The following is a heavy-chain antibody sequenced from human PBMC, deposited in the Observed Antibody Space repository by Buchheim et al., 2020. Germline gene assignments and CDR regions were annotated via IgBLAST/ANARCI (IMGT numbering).Heavy chain of an antibody. D-gene: IGHD3-10*01. V-gene: IGHV3-7*01. CDR2: LKQDGSEK. J-gene: IGHJ6*02. CDR3: ARDRGSGSYYLFSYYYYGMDV. CDR1: GFTFSSYW. Sequence: EVQLVESGGGLVQPGGSLRLSCAASGFTFSSYWMSWVRQAPGKGLEWVANLKQDGSEKYYVDSVKGRFTISRDNAKNSLYLQMNSLRAEDTAVYYCARDRGSGSYYLFSYYYYGMDVWGQGTT.